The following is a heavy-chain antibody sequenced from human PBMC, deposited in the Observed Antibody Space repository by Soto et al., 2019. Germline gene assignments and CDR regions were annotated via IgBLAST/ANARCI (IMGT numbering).Heavy chain of an antibody. CDR1: GYTFISYG. D-gene: IGHD3-3*01. Sequence: ASVKVSCKASGYTFISYGISWVRQAPGQGLEWMGWISAYNGNTNYAQKLQGRVTMTTDTSTSTAYMELRSLRSDDTAVYYCARGNYAIFGVVIDWFDPWGQGTLVTVSS. CDR2: ISAYNGNT. V-gene: IGHV1-18*01. CDR3: ARGNYAIFGVVIDWFDP. J-gene: IGHJ5*02.